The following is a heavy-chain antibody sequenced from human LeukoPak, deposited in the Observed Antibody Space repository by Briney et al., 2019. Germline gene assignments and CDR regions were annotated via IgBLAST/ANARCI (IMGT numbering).Heavy chain of an antibody. CDR1: GFTSNRYG. CDR3: ARDPSNTSGRYAYFDY. V-gene: IGHV1-18*01. Sequence: ASVKVSCRASGFTSNRYGISWVRQAPGQGLEWMGWISAYNGDTIYAQNFQGRVTMTTDRSTSTAYMELRSLISDDTAVYYCARDPSNTSGRYAYFDYWGQGTLVTVSS. CDR2: ISAYNGDT. D-gene: IGHD6-19*01. J-gene: IGHJ4*02.